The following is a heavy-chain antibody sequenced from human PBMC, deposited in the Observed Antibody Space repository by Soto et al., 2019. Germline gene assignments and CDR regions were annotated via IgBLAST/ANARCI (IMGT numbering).Heavy chain of an antibody. CDR3: VRARSTDSRPDY. J-gene: IGHJ4*02. CDR2: VSYSGAT. CDR1: GGSIGRYY. V-gene: IGHV4-59*01. D-gene: IGHD3-22*01. Sequence: KPSETLSLTYSVSGGSIGRYYWSWVRQAPGKGLEWIAYVSYSGATRYNPSLESRVTISVDTSKNQFSLRLNSVTAADTAVYFCVRARSTDSRPDYWGQGTLVTVSS.